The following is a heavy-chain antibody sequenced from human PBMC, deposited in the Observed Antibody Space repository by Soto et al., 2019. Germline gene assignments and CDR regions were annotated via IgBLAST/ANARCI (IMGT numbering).Heavy chain of an antibody. CDR2: ISYDGSNK. CDR1: GFTFSHYG. J-gene: IGHJ4*02. V-gene: IGHV3-30*18. Sequence: GGSLRLSCAASGFTFSHYGMQWVRQAPGKGLEWVAVISYDGSNKYYADSVKGRFTISRDNSKDTLFLQINSLRAEDTAVYFCAKEEMATIDYWGQGSLVTVSS. CDR3: AKEEMATIDY.